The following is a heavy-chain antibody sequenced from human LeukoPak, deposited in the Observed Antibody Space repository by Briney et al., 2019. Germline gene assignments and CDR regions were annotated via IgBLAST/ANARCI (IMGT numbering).Heavy chain of an antibody. CDR3: ATHPLIVVVPAATRLGFDY. CDR2: IIPILGIA. D-gene: IGHD2-2*01. V-gene: IGHV1-69*04. J-gene: IGHJ4*02. Sequence: SVKVSCKASGGTFSSYAISWVRQAPGQGLEWMGRIIPILGIANYAQKFQGRVTITADKSTSTAYMELSSLRSEDTAVYYCATHPLIVVVPAATRLGFDYWGQGTLVTVSS. CDR1: GGTFSSYA.